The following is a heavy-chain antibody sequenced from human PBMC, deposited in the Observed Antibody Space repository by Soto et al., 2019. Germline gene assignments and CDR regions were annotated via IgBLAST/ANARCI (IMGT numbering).Heavy chain of an antibody. CDR1: GGSVSSGSYY. J-gene: IGHJ5*02. Sequence: SETLSLTCTVSGGSVSSGSYYWSWIRQPPGMGLEWIGYIFYSGTTNYNPSLKSRVTMSLYTSKNQFSLKLSSVTAADTAVYYCARQLFEYSSSSDHWFDPWGQGTLVTVSS. CDR3: ARQLFEYSSSSDHWFDP. D-gene: IGHD6-6*01. V-gene: IGHV4-61*01. CDR2: IFYSGTT.